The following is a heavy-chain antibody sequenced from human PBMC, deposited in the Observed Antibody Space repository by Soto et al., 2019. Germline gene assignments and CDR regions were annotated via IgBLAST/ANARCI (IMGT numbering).Heavy chain of an antibody. CDR2: IIPIFGTA. V-gene: IGHV1-69*06. D-gene: IGHD3-10*01. CDR1: GGAFSIYA. CDR3: TYGSGSYSPTNYYYHGMDV. Sequence: ASVQLSCKTSGGAFSIYALSCVLQAPGQGLDWMGGIIPIFGTANYAQKFQGRVTITADKSTSTAYMELSSLRSEDTAVYYCTYGSGSYSPTNYYYHGMDVCGQGTTVTVSS. J-gene: IGHJ6*02.